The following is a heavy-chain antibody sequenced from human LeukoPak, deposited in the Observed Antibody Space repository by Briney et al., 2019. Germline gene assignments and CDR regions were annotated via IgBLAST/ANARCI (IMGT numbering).Heavy chain of an antibody. Sequence: GGTLTLSCAASGFTFDDYAMHWVRQAPGQGLECVSLISWDGGSTYYADSVKGRFTISRDNSKNSLYLLMYSLITDDTAFYYCARGAQPPHDAFDIWGQGTMVTVSS. CDR2: ISWDGGST. D-gene: IGHD1-14*01. J-gene: IGHJ3*02. V-gene: IGHV3-43*02. CDR1: GFTFDDYA. CDR3: ARGAQPPHDAFDI.